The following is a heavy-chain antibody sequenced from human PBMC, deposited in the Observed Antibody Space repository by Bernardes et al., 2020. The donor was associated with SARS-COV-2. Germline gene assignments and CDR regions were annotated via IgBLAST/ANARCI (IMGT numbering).Heavy chain of an antibody. D-gene: IGHD2-2*01. CDR2: IGTRSTTV. V-gene: IGHV3-48*02. CDR3: ARVASASCYD. J-gene: IGHJ4*02. CDR1: GFNFITYS. Sequence: GGSLRLSCAASGFNFITYSMNWVRQAPGKGLEWVSSIGTRSTTVYYADSVKGRFTISRDNAKNSLFLQMNSLRDDDTAVYYCARVASASCYDWGQGTLVTVSS.